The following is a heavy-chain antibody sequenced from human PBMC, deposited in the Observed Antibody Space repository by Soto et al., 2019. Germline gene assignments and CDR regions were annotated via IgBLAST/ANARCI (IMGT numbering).Heavy chain of an antibody. D-gene: IGHD3-10*01. J-gene: IGHJ4*02. CDR1: GFTLSSFW. V-gene: IGHV3-74*01. Sequence: EVQLVESGGGIVQPGGSVRLSCAASGFTLSSFWIHWVRQASGKGLVWVSRINGDGSTTNYADSLKGRFTISRDNAKNTVFLQVNSLRAEDTAVYYRARGQSGSYSFDYWGQGTLVTVSS. CDR2: INGDGSTT. CDR3: ARGQSGSYSFDY.